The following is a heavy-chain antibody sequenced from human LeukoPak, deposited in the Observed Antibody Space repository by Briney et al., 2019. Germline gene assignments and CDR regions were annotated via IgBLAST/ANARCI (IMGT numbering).Heavy chain of an antibody. CDR2: ISNDGTST. J-gene: IGHJ3*02. Sequence: GGSLRLSCAVSGLTFSNYWMHWVRQAPGKGLVWVSRISNDGTSTSYADSVKGRFTISRDNAKNTLYLQMNSLRGEDTAVYYCAKDEGDIVVVPALDAFDIWGQGTMVTVSS. V-gene: IGHV3-74*01. CDR3: AKDEGDIVVVPALDAFDI. D-gene: IGHD2-2*01. CDR1: GLTFSNYW.